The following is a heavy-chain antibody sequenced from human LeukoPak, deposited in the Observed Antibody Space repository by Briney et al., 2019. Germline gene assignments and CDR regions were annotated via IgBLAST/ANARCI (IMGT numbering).Heavy chain of an antibody. V-gene: IGHV3-33*01. Sequence: GRSLRLSCATSGFIFTHYGFHWVRQAPGTGLEWVALIGVDGTMKYYAESVRGRFTISRDNSRNTLYLQMNSLRVEDTAVYYCVVVVVPAAVWHFDLWSRGTLVTVSS. CDR1: GFIFTHYG. D-gene: IGHD2-2*01. CDR3: VVVVVPAAVWHFDL. J-gene: IGHJ2*01. CDR2: IGVDGTMK.